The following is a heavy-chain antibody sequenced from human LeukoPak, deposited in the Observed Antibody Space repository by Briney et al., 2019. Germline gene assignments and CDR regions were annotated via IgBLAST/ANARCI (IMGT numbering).Heavy chain of an antibody. CDR1: GFTFSSYA. CDR2: ISGSGGST. J-gene: IGHJ4*02. D-gene: IGHD2-15*01. V-gene: IGHV3-23*01. Sequence: SGGSLRLSCAASGFTFSSYAMSWVRQAPGKGLEWVSAISGSGGSTYYADSVKGRFTISRDNSKNTLYLQVNSLRAEDTAVYYCAKDMSRLYDYWGQGTLVTVSS. CDR3: AKDMSRLYDY.